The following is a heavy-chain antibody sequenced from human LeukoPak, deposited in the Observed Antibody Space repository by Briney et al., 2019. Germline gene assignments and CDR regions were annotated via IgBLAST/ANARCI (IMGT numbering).Heavy chain of an antibody. CDR3: AKDFVVVPGNVNYFDY. CDR1: GFTFSSYG. V-gene: IGHV3-48*01. D-gene: IGHD2-21*02. J-gene: IGHJ4*02. CDR2: ISSSSSTI. Sequence: GGSLRLSCAASGFTFSSYGMTWVRQAPGKGLEWVSYISSSSSTIYYADSVKGRFTISRDNSKNTLYVQMKSLRAEDTAVYYCAKDFVVVPGNVNYFDYWGQGTLVTVSS.